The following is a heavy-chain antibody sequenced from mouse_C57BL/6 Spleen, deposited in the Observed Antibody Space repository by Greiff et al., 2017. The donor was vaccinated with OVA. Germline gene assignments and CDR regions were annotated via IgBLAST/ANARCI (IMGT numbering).Heavy chain of an antibody. V-gene: IGHV1-7*01. CDR3: ARGRDYFDD. CDR2: INPSSGYT. CDR1: GYTFTSYW. J-gene: IGHJ2*01. Sequence: VQLQESGAELVKPGASVKLSCKASGYTFTSYWMHWVKQRPGQGLEWIGYINPSSGYTTYNQKFKVKATLTADKSSSTAYMQLSSLTYEDSAVYYCARGRDYFDDWGQGTALTVSS.